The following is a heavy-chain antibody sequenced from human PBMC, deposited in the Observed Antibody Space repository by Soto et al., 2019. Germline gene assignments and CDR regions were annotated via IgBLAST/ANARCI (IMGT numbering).Heavy chain of an antibody. Sequence: SETLSLTCALSGAPITWGDYSWNWIRQPPGKGLEWIGYIFHGGSTYYNPSLRSRVTISVDRSRTQFSLKMSSVTAADTAVYYCARGRGVVPAAVMLNCLDPWGQGALVTVAS. CDR3: ARGRGVVPAAVMLNCLDP. V-gene: IGHV4-30-2*01. CDR1: GAPITWGDYS. J-gene: IGHJ5*02. D-gene: IGHD2-2*01. CDR2: IFHGGST.